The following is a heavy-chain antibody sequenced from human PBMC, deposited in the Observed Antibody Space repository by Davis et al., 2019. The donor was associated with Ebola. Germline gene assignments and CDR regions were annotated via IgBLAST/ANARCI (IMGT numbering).Heavy chain of an antibody. CDR1: GFTFSSYA. CDR3: AKRCCVVPAAIRGYYYMDV. V-gene: IGHV3-23*01. CDR2: ISGSGGST. Sequence: GESLKISCAASGFTFSSYAMSWVRQAPGKGLEWVSAISGSGGSTYYADSVKGRFTISRDNSKNTLYLQMNSLRAEDTAVYYCAKRCCVVPAAIRGYYYMDVWGKGTTVTVSS. J-gene: IGHJ6*03. D-gene: IGHD2-2*01.